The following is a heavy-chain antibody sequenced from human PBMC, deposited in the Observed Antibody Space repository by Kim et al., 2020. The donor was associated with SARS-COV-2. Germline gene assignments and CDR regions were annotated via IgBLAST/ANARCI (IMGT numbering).Heavy chain of an antibody. CDR3: ARDLVGTAMIYGMDV. D-gene: IGHD5-18*01. Sequence: SETLSLTCTVSGGSISSGSYYWSWIRQPAGKGLEWIGRIYTSGSANYNPSLKSRVTISVDTSKNQFSLKLSSVTAADTAVYYCARDLVGTAMIYGMDVWGQGTTVTVSS. J-gene: IGHJ6*02. CDR1: GGSISSGSYY. CDR2: IYTSGSA. V-gene: IGHV4-61*02.